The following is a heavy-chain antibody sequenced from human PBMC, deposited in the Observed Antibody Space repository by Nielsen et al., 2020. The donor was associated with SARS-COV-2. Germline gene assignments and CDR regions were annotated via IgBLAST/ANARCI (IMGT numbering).Heavy chain of an antibody. V-gene: IGHV4-34*01. CDR2: INHSGST. CDR1: GGSFSGYY. Sequence: GSLRLSCAVYGGSFSGYYWSWIRQPPGKGLEWIGEINHSGSTNYNPSLKSRVTISVDTSKNQFSLKLSSVTAADTAVYYCARGDPEGTNGFLFDYWGQGTLVTVSS. D-gene: IGHD2-8*01. CDR3: ARGDPEGTNGFLFDY. J-gene: IGHJ4*02.